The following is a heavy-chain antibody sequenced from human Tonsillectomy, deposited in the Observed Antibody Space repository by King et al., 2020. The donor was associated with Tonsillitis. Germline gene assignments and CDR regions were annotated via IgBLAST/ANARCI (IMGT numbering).Heavy chain of an antibody. J-gene: IGHJ4*02. CDR2: IYTRGNT. Sequence: VQLQESGPGLVKPSETLSLTSTVSGGSISGNYWSWIRQPAGKGLEWIGRIYTRGNTDYNPSLKSRVTMSIDTSKNQFSLKLSSVTAADTAVYYGAGGDFRVTPFDCWGQGALVTVSS. CDR1: GGSISGNY. CDR3: AGGDFRVTPFDC. V-gene: IGHV4-4*07. D-gene: IGHD4-23*01.